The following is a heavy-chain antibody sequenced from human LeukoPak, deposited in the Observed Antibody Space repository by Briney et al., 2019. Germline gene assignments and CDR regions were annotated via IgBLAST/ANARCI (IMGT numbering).Heavy chain of an antibody. J-gene: IGHJ4*02. CDR1: GFTFSSYG. V-gene: IGHV3-30*02. CDR2: IRYDGSNK. CDR3: AKEEQWLVRHFYFDY. D-gene: IGHD6-19*01. Sequence: GGSLRLSWAASGFTFSSYGMHWVRQAPGKGLEWVAFIRYDGSNKYYADSVKGRFTISRDNSKNTLYLQMNSLRAEDTAVYYCAKEEQWLVRHFYFDYWGQGTLVTVSS.